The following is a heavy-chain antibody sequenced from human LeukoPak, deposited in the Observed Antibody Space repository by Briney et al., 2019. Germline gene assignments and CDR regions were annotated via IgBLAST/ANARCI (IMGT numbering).Heavy chain of an antibody. Sequence: GGSLRLSCAASGFTFSTYAMSWVRQAPGKGLEWVANIKQDGSEKYYVDSVKGRFTISRDNAKNSLYLQMNSLRAEDTAVYYCAVANWGSWNAFDIWGQGTMVTVSS. J-gene: IGHJ3*02. CDR1: GFTFSTYA. D-gene: IGHD7-27*01. CDR2: IKQDGSEK. CDR3: AVANWGSWNAFDI. V-gene: IGHV3-7*01.